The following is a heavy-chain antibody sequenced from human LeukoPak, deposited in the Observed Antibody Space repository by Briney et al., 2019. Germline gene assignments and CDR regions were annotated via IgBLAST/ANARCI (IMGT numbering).Heavy chain of an antibody. CDR3: ARESYDSSGYYPRDFDS. V-gene: IGHV3-21*01. J-gene: IGHJ4*02. CDR2: VSAGSRYM. Sequence: GGSLRLSCAASGFTFSSHTMNWVRQAPGKGLEWVSSVSAGSRYMYFADSVKGRFTIFRDDAYNSLYLQMDSLRAEGTAVYYCARESYDSSGYYPRDFDSWGQGTLVTVSS. D-gene: IGHD3-22*01. CDR1: GFTFSSHT.